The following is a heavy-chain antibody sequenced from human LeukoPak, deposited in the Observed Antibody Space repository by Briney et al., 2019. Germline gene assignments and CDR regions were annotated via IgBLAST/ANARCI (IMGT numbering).Heavy chain of an antibody. Sequence: SVKVSCKASGYTFTSYDISWVRQAPGQGLEWMGGIIPIFGTANYAQKFQGRVTITADESTSTAYMELSSLRSEDTAVYYCALGYCSGGSCYRIYYYYMDVWGKGTTVTVSS. D-gene: IGHD2-15*01. V-gene: IGHV1-69*13. CDR1: GYTFTSYD. J-gene: IGHJ6*03. CDR3: ALGYCSGGSCYRIYYYYMDV. CDR2: IIPIFGTA.